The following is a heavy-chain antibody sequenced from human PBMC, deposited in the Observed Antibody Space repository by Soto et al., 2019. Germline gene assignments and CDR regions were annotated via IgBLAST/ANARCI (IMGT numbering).Heavy chain of an antibody. J-gene: IGHJ4*02. Sequence: GRFTISRDNAKNSLYLQMNSLRAEDTALYYCARGARGYYDSSGYLHWGQGTLVTVSS. V-gene: IGHV3-20*03. D-gene: IGHD3-22*01. CDR3: ARGARGYYDSSGYLH.